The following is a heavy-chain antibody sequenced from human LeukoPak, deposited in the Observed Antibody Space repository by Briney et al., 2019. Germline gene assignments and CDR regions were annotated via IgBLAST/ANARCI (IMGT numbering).Heavy chain of an antibody. CDR2: INHSGST. CDR3: ARDHVITFGGVIVPYYFDY. CDR1: GGSFSGYY. V-gene: IGHV4-34*01. J-gene: IGHJ4*02. Sequence: SETLSLTCAVYGGSFSGYYWCWIRQPPGKGLEWIGEINHSGSTNYNPSLKSRVTISVDTSKNQFSLKLSSVTAADTAVYYCARDHVITFGGVIVPYYFDYWGQGTLVTVSS. D-gene: IGHD3-16*02.